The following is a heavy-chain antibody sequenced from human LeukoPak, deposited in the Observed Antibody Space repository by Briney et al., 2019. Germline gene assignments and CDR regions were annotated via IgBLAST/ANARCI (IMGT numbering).Heavy chain of an antibody. CDR2: VYYSGST. D-gene: IGHD5-24*01. CDR3: ARSVRDGYNYYAFDI. J-gene: IGHJ3*02. CDR1: GGSIGTYY. V-gene: IGHV4-59*08. Sequence: SETLSLTCSVSGGSIGTYYWSWIRQPPGKGLEWIGSVYYSGSTNYNPSLKSRVTISVDTSKNQFSLKLSSVTAADTAVYYCARSVRDGYNYYAFDIWGQGTMVTVSS.